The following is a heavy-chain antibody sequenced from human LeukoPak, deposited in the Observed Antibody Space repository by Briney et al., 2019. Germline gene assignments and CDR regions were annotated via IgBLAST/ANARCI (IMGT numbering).Heavy chain of an antibody. CDR2: IKQDGSEK. V-gene: IGHV3-7*01. D-gene: IGHD6-19*01. J-gene: IGHJ6*03. Sequence: GGTLRLSCAGSGFPFSIYGMNWVRQAPGKGLEWVANIKQDGSEKYYVDSVKGRFTISRDNAKNSLYLQMNSLRAEDTAVYYCARDPGSGWSYYYMDVWGKGTTVTISS. CDR3: ARDPGSGWSYYYMDV. CDR1: GFPFSIYG.